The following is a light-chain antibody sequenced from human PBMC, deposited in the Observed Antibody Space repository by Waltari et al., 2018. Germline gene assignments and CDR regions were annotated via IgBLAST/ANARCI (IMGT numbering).Light chain of an antibody. V-gene: IGLV2-23*02. CDR1: SSDVGSYNL. J-gene: IGLJ2*01. CDR3: CSYAGSSTLVV. CDR2: EVS. Sequence: QSALTQPASVSGSPGPSITLPCTGTSSDVGSYNLVPLYQQHPGKAPKLMIYEVSKRPSGVSNRFFGSKSGNTASLTISGLQDEDEADYYCCSYAGSSTLVVFGGGTKLTVL.